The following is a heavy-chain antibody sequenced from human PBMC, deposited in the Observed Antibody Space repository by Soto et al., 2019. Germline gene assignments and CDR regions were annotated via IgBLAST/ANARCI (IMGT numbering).Heavy chain of an antibody. CDR2: INHSGST. V-gene: IGHV4-34*01. J-gene: IGHJ6*03. CDR1: GGSFSGYY. D-gene: IGHD3-3*01. CDR3: ARVNTIFGVVITLYYYYYYMDV. Sequence: SETLSLTCAVYGGSFSGYYWSWIRQPPGKGLEWIGEINHSGSTNYNPSLKSRVTISVDTSKNQFSLKLSSVTAADTAVYYCARVNTIFGVVITLYYYYYYMDVWGKGTTVTVSS.